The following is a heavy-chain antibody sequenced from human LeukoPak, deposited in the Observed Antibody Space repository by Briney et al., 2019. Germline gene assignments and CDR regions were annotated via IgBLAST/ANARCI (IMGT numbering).Heavy chain of an antibody. CDR2: IKSNTVGGTT. CDR3: ATEYYGAYNN. J-gene: IGHJ4*02. CDR1: GFSFTNAW. D-gene: IGHD4-17*01. V-gene: IGHV3-15*01. Sequence: PGGSLSHSCAASGFSFTNAWMSWVRQAPGKGLEWVGHIKSNTVGGTTDYVAPVKGRFTISRDDSKDTLYLQMNNLKTEDIGVYFCATEYYGAYNNWGQGTLVTVSS.